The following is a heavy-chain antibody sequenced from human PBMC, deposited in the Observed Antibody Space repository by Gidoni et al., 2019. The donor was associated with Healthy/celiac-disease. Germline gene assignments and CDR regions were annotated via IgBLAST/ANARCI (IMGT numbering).Heavy chain of an antibody. J-gene: IGHJ4*02. CDR3: EKAAVHYEILTGHYAY. D-gene: IGHD3-9*01. Sequence: QVQLVESGGVVVQPGRSLSLSCAVSGLTSSIYRMPWVRQAPGKGLEWVAVITDDGSNKDYADYVKGRFTISRVNSKNTLYLQMNSLRAEDTAVYYCEKAAVHYEILTGHYAYWGQGTLVTVSS. V-gene: IGHV3-30*18. CDR2: ITDDGSNK. CDR1: GLTSSIYR.